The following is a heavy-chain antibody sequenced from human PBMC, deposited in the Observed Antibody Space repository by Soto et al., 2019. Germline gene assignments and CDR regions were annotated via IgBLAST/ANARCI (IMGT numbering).Heavy chain of an antibody. Sequence: GGSLILSCSASGFTFSSYAMHWVRQAPGKGLEFVSGINTNGGSTPYADTVKCRFTNSRDNSKNTLYLQMSSLRAEDTAVYYCVKQGSSGYYLDIWSQGTLVTVSS. V-gene: IGHV3-64D*06. J-gene: IGHJ4*02. CDR1: GFTFSSYA. D-gene: IGHD3-22*01. CDR2: INTNGGST. CDR3: VKQGSSGYYLDI.